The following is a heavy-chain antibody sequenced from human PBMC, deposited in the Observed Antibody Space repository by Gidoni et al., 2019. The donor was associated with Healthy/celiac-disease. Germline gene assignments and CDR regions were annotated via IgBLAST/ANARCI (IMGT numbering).Heavy chain of an antibody. D-gene: IGHD6-13*01. Sequence: QLQLQESGPGLLKPSETLSLPCTVSGGSISSSSYYWGWIRQPPGKGLEWIGSIYYSGRNYYNPSLKSRVTISVDTAKNQFSLKLSSVTAADTAVYYCARDRGSSWYAGRGAFDIWGQGTMVTVSS. CDR3: ARDRGSSWYAGRGAFDI. J-gene: IGHJ3*02. V-gene: IGHV4-39*07. CDR2: IYYSGRN. CDR1: GGSISSSSYY.